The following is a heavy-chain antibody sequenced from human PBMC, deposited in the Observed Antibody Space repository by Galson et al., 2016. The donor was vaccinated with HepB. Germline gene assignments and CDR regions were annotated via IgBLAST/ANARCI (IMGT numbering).Heavy chain of an antibody. CDR3: ARRDELLFVDY. Sequence: PALVKPTQTLTLTCTFSRFSLSTSRVRVSWVRQPPGKALEWLGRIDWDDYKLYTASLKTRLTISKDTSKNQFSLKLSSVTAADTAVYYCARRDELLFVDYWGQGTLVTVSS. CDR1: RFSLSTSRVR. D-gene: IGHD2-21*01. J-gene: IGHJ4*02. CDR2: IDWDDYK. V-gene: IGHV2-70*03.